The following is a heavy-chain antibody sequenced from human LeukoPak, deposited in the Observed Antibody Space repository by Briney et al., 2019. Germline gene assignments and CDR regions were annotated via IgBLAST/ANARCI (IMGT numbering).Heavy chain of an antibody. D-gene: IGHD6-19*01. CDR2: IIPIFGTA. CDR1: GGTLSSYA. J-gene: IGHJ2*01. CDR3: ARDGVAGPYWYFDL. V-gene: IGHV1-69*05. Sequence: SVKVSCKASGGTLSSYAISWVRQAPGQGLEWMGGIIPIFGTANYAQKFQGRVTITTDESTSTAYMELSSLRSEDTAVYYCARDGVAGPYWYFDLWGRGTLVTVSS.